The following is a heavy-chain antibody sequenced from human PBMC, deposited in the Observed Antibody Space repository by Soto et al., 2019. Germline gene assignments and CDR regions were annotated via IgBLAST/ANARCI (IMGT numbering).Heavy chain of an antibody. CDR3: ARDYEVGFDI. D-gene: IGHD3-22*01. V-gene: IGHV3-7*01. CDR2: IKPDGSEK. CDR1: AFTLSSYW. Sequence: EVQLVESGGGLVQPGGSLRLSCEASAFTLSSYWMSWVRQAPGKGLEWVANIKPDGSEKYYVDSVKGRFTISRDNTKNSLYLQMSTLRPEDTAIYYCARDYEVGFDIWGKGTLVTVSS. J-gene: IGHJ3*02.